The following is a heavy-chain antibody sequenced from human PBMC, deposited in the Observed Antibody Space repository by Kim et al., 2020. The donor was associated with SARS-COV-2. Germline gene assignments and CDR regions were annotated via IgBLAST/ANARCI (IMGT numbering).Heavy chain of an antibody. V-gene: IGHV3-48*02. CDR2: ISSSSSAI. J-gene: IGHJ4*02. CDR3: ARDWGRRFDY. CDR1: GFTFSSFS. Sequence: GGSLRLSCAASGFTFSSFSMNWVRQAPGKGLEWVSYISSSSSAIYYADSVKGRFTISRDNAKNSLYLQMNSLSDEDTAVYYCARDWGRRFDYWGQGTLVTVSS. D-gene: IGHD3-16*01.